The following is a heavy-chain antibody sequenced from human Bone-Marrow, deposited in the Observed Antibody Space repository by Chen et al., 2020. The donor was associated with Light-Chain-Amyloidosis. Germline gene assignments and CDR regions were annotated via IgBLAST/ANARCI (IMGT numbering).Heavy chain of an antibody. D-gene: IGHD1-26*01. CDR2: VYNSGST. Sequence: QLQESGPGLVKPSQTLSLTCTVSGDSLFNDKYYWHWIRQPAGKGLEWIGRVYNSGSTRYNPSLKSRITISVNTAKNQFSLNLTSETATDTAVYYCVRDVMSTTGHRWFESWGQGTVVTVS. CDR3: VRDVMSTTGHRWFES. CDR1: GDSLFNDKYY. V-gene: IGHV4-61*02. J-gene: IGHJ5*01.